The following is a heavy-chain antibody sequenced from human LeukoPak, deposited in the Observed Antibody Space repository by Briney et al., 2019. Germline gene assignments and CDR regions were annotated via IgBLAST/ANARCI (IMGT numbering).Heavy chain of an antibody. CDR1: GFTFSSYA. V-gene: IGHV3-23*01. Sequence: GGSLRLSCAASGFTFSSYAMSWVRQAPGKGLEWVSATSGSGGTGTYYADSVKGRFTISRDNSKNSLYLQMNSLRAEDTAVYYCASRPYDSSGYCYVWGQGTLVTVSS. D-gene: IGHD3-22*01. CDR2: TSGSGGTGT. CDR3: ASRPYDSSGYCYV. J-gene: IGHJ4*02.